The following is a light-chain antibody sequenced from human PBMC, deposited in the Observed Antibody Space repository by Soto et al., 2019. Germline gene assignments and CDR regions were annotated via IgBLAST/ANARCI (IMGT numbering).Light chain of an antibody. Sequence: QSVLTQPPSASGTPGQRVTISCSGSSSNIGKNTVDWYQQLPGTAPKLLMYNNDQRPPGVPDRVSGSKSGTSASLAIGGRQSVDEADYYCAVWDDSLSGWVFGGGTQLTVL. CDR3: AVWDDSLSGWV. J-gene: IGLJ3*02. CDR1: SSNIGKNT. V-gene: IGLV1-44*01. CDR2: NND.